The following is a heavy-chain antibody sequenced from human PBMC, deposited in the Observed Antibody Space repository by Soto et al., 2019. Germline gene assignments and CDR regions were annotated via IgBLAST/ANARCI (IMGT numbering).Heavy chain of an antibody. CDR2: MNPHSGNT. J-gene: IGHJ6*03. D-gene: IGHD3-3*01. V-gene: IGHV1-8*01. Sequence: ASGNVSCQASGYTFPSYDINWGRQGTGQGVEWMGWMNPHSGNTGYAQKFQGRVTMTRNTSISTAYMELSSLRSEDTAVYYCARGRGPPYYDFWSGSPRSYYMDVWGKGTTVTVSS. CDR3: ARGRGPPYYDFWSGSPRSYYMDV. CDR1: GYTFPSYD.